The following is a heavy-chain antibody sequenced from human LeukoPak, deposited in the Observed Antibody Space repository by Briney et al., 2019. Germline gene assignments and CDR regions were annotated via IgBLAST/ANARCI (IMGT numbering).Heavy chain of an antibody. J-gene: IGHJ4*02. CDR2: ISYDGSNK. CDR3: ARSASQWLVLYYFDY. V-gene: IGHV3-30-3*01. D-gene: IGHD6-19*01. Sequence: PGGSLRLSCAASGFTFSSYAMHWVRQAPGKGLEWVAVISYDGSNKYYADSVKGRFTISRDNSKNTLYLQMNSLRAEDTAAYYCARSASQWLVLYYFDYWGQGTLVTVSS. CDR1: GFTFSSYA.